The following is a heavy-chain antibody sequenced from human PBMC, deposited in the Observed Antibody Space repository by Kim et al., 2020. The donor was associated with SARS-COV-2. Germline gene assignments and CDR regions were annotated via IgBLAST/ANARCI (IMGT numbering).Heavy chain of an antibody. Sequence: ASVKVSCKASGYTFTSYVMHWVRQAPGQRLEWMGWINAENGNTKYSQKFQGRVTITRDTSASTAYMELSSLRSEDTAVYYCARASSAYSSYAFWGQGTLVTVSS. V-gene: IGHV1-3*01. J-gene: IGHJ4*02. CDR1: GYTFTSYV. CDR2: INAENGNT. CDR3: ARASSAYSSYAF. D-gene: IGHD5-12*01.